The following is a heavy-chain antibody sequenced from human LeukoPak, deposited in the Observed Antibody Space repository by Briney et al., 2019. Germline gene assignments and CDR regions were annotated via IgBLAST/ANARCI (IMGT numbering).Heavy chain of an antibody. J-gene: IGHJ6*03. CDR1: DGSITSYY. CDR2: IYYSGST. CDR3: ARDTYYYASSGYYVHYMDV. D-gene: IGHD3-22*01. Sequence: PSETLSLTCTVSDGSITSYYWSWIRQPPGKGLEWIGYIYYSGSTNYNPSLKSRVNISVDTSKNQFSLNLSSVTAADTAIYYCARDTYYYASSGYYVHYMDVWGKGTTVTVS. V-gene: IGHV4-59*01.